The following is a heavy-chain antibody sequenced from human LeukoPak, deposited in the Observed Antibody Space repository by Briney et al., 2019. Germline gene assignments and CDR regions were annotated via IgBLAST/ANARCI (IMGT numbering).Heavy chain of an antibody. D-gene: IGHD3-22*01. Sequence: GRSLRLSCAASGFTFSSYGMHWVRQAPGKGLEWVAVISYDGSNKYYADSVKGRFTISRDNSKNTLYLQMNSLRAEDTAVYYCAKDQTERDYYDSSGYYSHDAFDIWGQGTMVTVSS. CDR2: ISYDGSNK. CDR3: AKDQTERDYYDSSGYYSHDAFDI. CDR1: GFTFSSYG. V-gene: IGHV3-30*18. J-gene: IGHJ3*02.